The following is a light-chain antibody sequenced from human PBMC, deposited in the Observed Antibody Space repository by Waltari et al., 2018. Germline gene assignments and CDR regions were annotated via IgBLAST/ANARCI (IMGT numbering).Light chain of an antibody. V-gene: IGLV3-19*01. Sequence: SSELTQDPAVSVALGQTVRFTCQGDSLSTSFASWYQLKPGQAPVLVIYGKYKRPSGIPDRISGYSSGTTSSLTITGAQAEDEADYYCSSRNGRANQVVFAGGTKVTVL. CDR2: GKY. CDR3: SSRNGRANQVV. CDR1: SLSTSF. J-gene: IGLJ3*02.